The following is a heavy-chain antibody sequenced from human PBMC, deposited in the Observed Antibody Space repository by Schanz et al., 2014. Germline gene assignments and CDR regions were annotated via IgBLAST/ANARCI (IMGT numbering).Heavy chain of an antibody. J-gene: IGHJ3*02. D-gene: IGHD3-10*01. CDR1: GYIFGSHG. CDR2: INAHTGNT. CDR3: ARVHIATYHYNSPGAFDI. V-gene: IGHV1-18*01. Sequence: QLMQSGSEVRKPGASVKVSCKASGYIFGSHGMTWVRQAPGQGPELMGWINAHTGNTQYAQKFQGRVNMARDTVTTTVHLELTRLRTDNPAIYYSARVHIATYHYNSPGAFDIWGQGTRVTVSS.